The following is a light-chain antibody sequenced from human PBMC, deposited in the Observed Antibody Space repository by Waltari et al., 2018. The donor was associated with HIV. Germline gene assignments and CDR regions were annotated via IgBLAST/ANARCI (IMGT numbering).Light chain of an antibody. CDR2: DVS. Sequence: QSALTQPASASGSLGQSITVSCTGTRSDVGCHNYVSWYQQHPLTAPKLIIFDVSDRPSGVSPRFSGSKSGNTASLTISGLQAEDEADYYCSSYAGHATWVFGGGTRVTVL. V-gene: IGLV2-14*03. J-gene: IGLJ3*02. CDR1: RSDVGCHNY. CDR3: SSYAGHATWV.